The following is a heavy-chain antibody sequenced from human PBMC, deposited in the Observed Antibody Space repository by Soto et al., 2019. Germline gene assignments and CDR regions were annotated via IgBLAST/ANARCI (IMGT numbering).Heavy chain of an antibody. CDR3: ANILVGATKGFDY. CDR1: EFPFSSYA. V-gene: IGHV3-23*01. J-gene: IGHJ4*02. D-gene: IGHD1-26*01. CDR2: ISDSGFSP. Sequence: PGGSLRLSCAASEFPFSSYAMSWVRQAPGKGLEWVSTISDSGFSPYYADSVKGRFTVSRDNSKNTLYLQMDSLRAEDTAVYFCANILVGATKGFDYCGQGPLVTVSS.